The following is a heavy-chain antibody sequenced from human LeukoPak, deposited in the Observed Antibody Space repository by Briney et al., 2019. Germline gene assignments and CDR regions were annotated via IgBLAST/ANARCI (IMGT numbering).Heavy chain of an antibody. D-gene: IGHD2-21*02. J-gene: IGHJ4*02. CDR2: IKQDGSEK. CDR1: GFTFSSYW. V-gene: IGHV3-7*01. CDR3: ANVGGDRSFDQ. Sequence: GGSLRLSCAASGFTFSSYWMSWVRQAPGKGLEWVANIKQDGSEKYYVDSVKGRFTISRDNAKNSLYLQMNSLRAEDTAVYYCANVGGDRSFDQWGQGTLVTVSS.